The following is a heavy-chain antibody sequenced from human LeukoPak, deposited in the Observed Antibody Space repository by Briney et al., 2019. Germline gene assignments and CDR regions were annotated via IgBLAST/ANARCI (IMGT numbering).Heavy chain of an antibody. CDR1: GFTVITND. V-gene: IGHV3-53*01. D-gene: IGHD1-14*01. CDR3: ARGVEPLAANTLAY. J-gene: IGHJ4*02. Sequence: GGSLRLSCAASGFTVITNDMTWVRQAPGKGLEWFSVLYSYGNTKYADSVQSRFTISRDNSTNTLYLEMNSLSPADTAVYYCARGVEPLAANTLAYWGQGTLVTVSS. CDR2: LYSYGNT.